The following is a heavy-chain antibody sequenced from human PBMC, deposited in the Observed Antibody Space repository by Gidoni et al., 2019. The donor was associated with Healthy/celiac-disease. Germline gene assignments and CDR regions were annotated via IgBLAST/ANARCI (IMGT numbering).Heavy chain of an antibody. Sequence: EVQLVESGGGLVKPGRSLRLSCTASGLTFGDYAMSWFRQAPGKGLEWVGFIRSKAYGGTTEYAASVKGRFTISRDDSKSIAYLQMNSLKTEDTAVYYCTRGVFPKDSSPVPGFDYWGQGTLVTVSS. CDR1: GLTFGDYA. D-gene: IGHD6-13*01. CDR3: TRGVFPKDSSPVPGFDY. V-gene: IGHV3-49*05. CDR2: IRSKAYGGTT. J-gene: IGHJ4*02.